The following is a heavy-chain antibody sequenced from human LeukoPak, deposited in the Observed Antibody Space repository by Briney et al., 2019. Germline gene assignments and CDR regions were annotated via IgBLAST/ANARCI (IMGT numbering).Heavy chain of an antibody. V-gene: IGHV4-4*07. D-gene: IGHD3-3*01. J-gene: IGHJ5*02. CDR1: GGSISSYY. CDR2: IYTSGST. CDR3: ARGQSHYDFWSGYYH. Sequence: SETLSLTCTVSGGSISSYYWSWLRQPARKGLEWIGRIYTSGSTNYNPSLKSRVTMSVDTSKNQFSLKLSSVTAADTAVYYCARGQSHYDFWSGYYHWGQGTLVTVSS.